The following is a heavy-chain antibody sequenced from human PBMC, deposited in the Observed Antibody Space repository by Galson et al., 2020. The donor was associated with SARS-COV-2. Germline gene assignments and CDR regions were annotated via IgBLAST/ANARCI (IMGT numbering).Heavy chain of an antibody. Sequence: GESLKIYCAASGFTFSRYGMSWVRQAPGQGLDWVATTSATTYYADSVKGRFTLSRDDSKNMLYLQMNGLRGEDTAVYYCAKDLGRGIGYMDVWGSGTTVTISS. CDR1: GFTFSRYG. CDR3: AKDLGRGIGYMDV. V-gene: IGHV3-23*01. J-gene: IGHJ6*03. D-gene: IGHD3-10*01. CDR2: TSATT.